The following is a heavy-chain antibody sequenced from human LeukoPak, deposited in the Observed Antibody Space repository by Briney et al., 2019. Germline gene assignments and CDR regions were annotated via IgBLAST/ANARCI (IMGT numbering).Heavy chain of an antibody. CDR2: INPISGAT. V-gene: IGHV1-46*01. Sequence: ASVKVSCKTSGYTFTRYYMQWVRQAPGDELEWMGIINPISGATDYAQKFQGRVTMTRDTSTSTVYMELSSLRSEDTAMYYCARLPYRDGVAQDYWGQGTLVTVSP. D-gene: IGHD3-16*02. J-gene: IGHJ4*02. CDR3: ARLPYRDGVAQDY. CDR1: GYTFTRYY.